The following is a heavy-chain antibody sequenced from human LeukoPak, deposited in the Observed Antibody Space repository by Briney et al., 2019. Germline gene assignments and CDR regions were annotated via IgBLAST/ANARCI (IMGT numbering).Heavy chain of an antibody. J-gene: IGHJ3*02. V-gene: IGHV5-51*01. Sequence: GESLKISCKGSGYSFTSYWIGWVRQMPGKGLEWMGIIYPTDSDTRYSPSFQGQVAISADKSINTAYLQWSSLKASDTATYYCARPRGNSYDSSGYRNGVAFDIWGQGTMVTVSS. CDR2: IYPTDSDT. D-gene: IGHD3-22*01. CDR3: ARPRGNSYDSSGYRNGVAFDI. CDR1: GYSFTSYW.